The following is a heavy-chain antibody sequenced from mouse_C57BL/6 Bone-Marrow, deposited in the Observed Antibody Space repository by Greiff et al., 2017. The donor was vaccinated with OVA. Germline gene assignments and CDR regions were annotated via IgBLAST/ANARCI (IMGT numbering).Heavy chain of an antibody. D-gene: IGHD1-1*01. CDR2: ISSGSSTI. CDR1: GFTFSDYG. CDR3: ARGGITTRYFDV. Sequence: EVMLVESGGGLVKPGGSLKLSCAASGFTFSDYGMHWVRQAPEKGLEWVAYISSGSSTIYYADTVKGRFTISRDNAKNTLFLQMTSLRSEDTAMYYCARGGITTRYFDVWGTGTTVTVSS. V-gene: IGHV5-17*01. J-gene: IGHJ1*03.